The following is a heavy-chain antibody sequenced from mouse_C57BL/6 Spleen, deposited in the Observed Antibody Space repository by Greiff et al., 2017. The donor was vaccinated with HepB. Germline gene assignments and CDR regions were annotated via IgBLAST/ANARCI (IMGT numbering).Heavy chain of an antibody. CDR1: GYTFTSYW. CDR3: ARAGTDRFAY. CDR2: IDPSDSYT. Sequence: QVQLQQPGAELVMPGASVKLSCKASGYTFTSYWLHWVKQRPGQGLEWIGEIDPSDSYTNYNQKFKGQSTLTVDKSSSTAYMQLSSLTSEDSAVYYCARAGTDRFAYWGQGALVTVSA. D-gene: IGHD4-1*01. V-gene: IGHV1-69*01. J-gene: IGHJ3*01.